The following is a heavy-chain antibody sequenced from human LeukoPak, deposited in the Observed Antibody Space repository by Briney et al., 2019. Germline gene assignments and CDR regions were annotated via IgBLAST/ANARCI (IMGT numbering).Heavy chain of an antibody. CDR2: FDPEDGET. CDR3: ATAGSYYDFWSGYYNYYYMDV. CDR1: GYTLTELS. V-gene: IGHV1-24*01. D-gene: IGHD3-3*01. Sequence: ASVKVSCKVSGYTLTELSMHWVRQTPGKGLEWMGGFDPEDGETIYAQKFQGRVTMTEDTSTDTAYMELSSLRSEDTAVYYCATAGSYYDFWSGYYNYYYMDVWGKGTTVTVSS. J-gene: IGHJ6*03.